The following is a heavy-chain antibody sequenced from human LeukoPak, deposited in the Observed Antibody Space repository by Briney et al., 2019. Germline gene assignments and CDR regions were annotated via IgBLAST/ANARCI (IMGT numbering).Heavy chain of an antibody. V-gene: IGHV4-39*01. CDR1: GGSISSSSYY. Sequence: PSETLSLTCTVSGGSISSSSYYWGWIRQPPGKGLEWIGSIYYSGSTYYNPSLKSRVTISVDTSKNQFSLKLSSVTAADTAVYYCARTRYSSGWYRSSYYYYYYMDVWGKGTTVTIS. J-gene: IGHJ6*03. CDR3: ARTRYSSGWYRSSYYYYYYMDV. D-gene: IGHD6-19*01. CDR2: IYYSGST.